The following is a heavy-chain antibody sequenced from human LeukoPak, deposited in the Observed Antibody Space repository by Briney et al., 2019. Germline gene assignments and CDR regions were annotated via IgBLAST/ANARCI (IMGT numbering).Heavy chain of an antibody. CDR1: GGSISSGDYY. CDR3: ARERGRYCSSTSCRDPNWFDP. Sequence: SETPSLTCTVSGGSISSGDYYWSWIRQPPGKGLEWIGYIYYSGSTYYNPSLKSRVTISVDTSKNQFSLKLSSVTAADTAVYYCARERGRYCSSTSCRDPNWFDPWGQGTLVTVSS. D-gene: IGHD2-2*01. V-gene: IGHV4-30-4*08. J-gene: IGHJ5*02. CDR2: IYYSGST.